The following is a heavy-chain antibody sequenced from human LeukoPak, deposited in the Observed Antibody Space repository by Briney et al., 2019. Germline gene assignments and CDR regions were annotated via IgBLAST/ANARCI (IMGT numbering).Heavy chain of an antibody. CDR1: GFTFSSYG. CDR2: IWYDGSNK. J-gene: IGHJ4*02. CDR3: ARGKYCGGDCYSFDY. D-gene: IGHD2-21*02. V-gene: IGHV3-33*01. Sequence: GGSLRLSCAASGFTFSSYGMHWVRQAPGKGLEWVAVIWYDGSNKYYADSVKGRFTISRGNSKNTLYLQMNSLRAEDTAVYYCARGKYCGGDCYSFDYWGQGTLVTVSS.